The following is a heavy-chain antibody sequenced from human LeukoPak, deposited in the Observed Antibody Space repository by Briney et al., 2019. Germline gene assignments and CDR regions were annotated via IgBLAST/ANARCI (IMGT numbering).Heavy chain of an antibody. CDR2: ISYDGSNK. D-gene: IGHD6-19*01. CDR1: GFTFSSYA. V-gene: IGHV3-30*04. CDR3: ARVSRQWLKANPSDY. J-gene: IGHJ4*02. Sequence: PGRSLRLSCAASGFTFSSYAMHWVRQAPGKGLEWVAVISYDGSNKYYADSVKGRFTISRDNSKNTLYLQMNSLRAEDTAVYYCARVSRQWLKANPSDYWGQGTLVTVSS.